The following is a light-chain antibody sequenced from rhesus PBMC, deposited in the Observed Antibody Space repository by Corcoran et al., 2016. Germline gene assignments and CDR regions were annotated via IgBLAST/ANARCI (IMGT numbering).Light chain of an antibody. V-gene: IGKV1-22*01. Sequence: DIQMTQSPSSLSASVGDTVTITCRAIQSISSWLAWYQPKPGKAPNLLNSKTSNLESGVPSRFSGRGSIRDFTFISTYLQPEDFASYYCLRYGSGPRTFGQGTKVTIK. CDR1: QSISSW. CDR3: LRYGSGPRT. CDR2: KTS. J-gene: IGKJ1*01.